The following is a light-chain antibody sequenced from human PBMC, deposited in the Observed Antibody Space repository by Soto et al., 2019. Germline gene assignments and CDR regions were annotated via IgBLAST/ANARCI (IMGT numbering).Light chain of an antibody. CDR2: DVS. J-gene: IGLJ1*01. CDR1: SSDVGGYNY. CDR3: CSYAGSYTFVV. Sequence: QSVLTPPRPVSGSPGQSVTLSCPGTSSDVGGYNYVSWYQQHPGKAPKLMIYDVSKRPSGVPDRFSGSKSGNTASLTISGLQAEDEADYYCCSYAGSYTFVVFGTGTKVTVL. V-gene: IGLV2-11*01.